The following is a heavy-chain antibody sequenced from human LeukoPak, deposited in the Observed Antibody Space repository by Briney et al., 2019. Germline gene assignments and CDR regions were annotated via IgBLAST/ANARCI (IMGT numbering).Heavy chain of an antibody. D-gene: IGHD6-13*01. J-gene: IGHJ3*02. CDR3: AKDQLEGGPGAFDI. CDR1: GFTFSSYG. CDR2: IRYDGSNK. Sequence: GGSLRLSCAASGFTFSSYGMHWVRQAPGKGLEWVAFIRYDGSNKYYADSVKGRFTISRDNAKNSLYLQMNSLRAEDTALYYCAKDQLEGGPGAFDIWGQGTMVTVSS. V-gene: IGHV3-30*02.